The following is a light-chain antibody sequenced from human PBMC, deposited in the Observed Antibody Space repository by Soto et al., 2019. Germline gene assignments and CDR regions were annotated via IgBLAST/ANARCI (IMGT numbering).Light chain of an antibody. V-gene: IGKV3-11*01. CDR3: QQRSNWPPWT. J-gene: IGKJ1*01. Sequence: EIVLTQSPATLSLSPGERATLSCRASQSVSSYLAWYQQKPGQAPRLLIYDASNRATGIPARFSGSGSGTDFTLTMSSLEPEYFAVYYCQQRSNWPPWTFGQGTKVEIK. CDR1: QSVSSY. CDR2: DAS.